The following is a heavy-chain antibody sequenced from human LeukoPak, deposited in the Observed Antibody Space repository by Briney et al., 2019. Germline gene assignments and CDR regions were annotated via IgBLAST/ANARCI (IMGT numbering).Heavy chain of an antibody. D-gene: IGHD2-2*01. J-gene: IGHJ3*02. Sequence: GESLKISCKGSGYSFTSYWIGWVRQMPGKGLEWMGIIYPGDSDTRYSPSFQGQVTISADKSISTAYLQWSSLKASDTAMYYYARSGYCSSTSCLDAFDIWGQGTMVTVSS. CDR2: IYPGDSDT. CDR1: GYSFTSYW. V-gene: IGHV5-51*01. CDR3: ARSGYCSSTSCLDAFDI.